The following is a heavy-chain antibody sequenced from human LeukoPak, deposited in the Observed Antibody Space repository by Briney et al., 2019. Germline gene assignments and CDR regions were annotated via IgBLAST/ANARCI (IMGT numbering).Heavy chain of an antibody. J-gene: IGHJ6*02. CDR1: GFTFSSYA. CDR3: ATHHCSSTSCYAQSIYYYYYGMDV. V-gene: IGHV3-23*01. D-gene: IGHD2-2*01. Sequence: GGSLRLSCTASGFTFSSYAMSWVRQAPGKGLEWVSAMSCSGGSKYYADSVKGRFTISRDNSKNTLYLQMNSLRAEDTAVYYCATHHCSSTSCYAQSIYYYYYGMDVWGQGTTVTVSS. CDR2: MSCSGGSK.